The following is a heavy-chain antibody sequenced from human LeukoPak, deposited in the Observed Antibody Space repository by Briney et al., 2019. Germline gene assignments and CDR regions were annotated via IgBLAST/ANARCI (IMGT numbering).Heavy chain of an antibody. V-gene: IGHV4-39*01. J-gene: IGHJ4*02. CDR2: TYNSWRN. D-gene: IGHD5-18*01. CDR3: ARFSGYIYGYDY. CDR1: GGSISSSSSY. Sequence: SETLSLTCTVSGGSISSSSSYWGWIRQPPGKGLEWIGTTYNSWRNYYNPSLKSRVTISGDTSKNQLSLKVTSVTAADTAVYYCARFSGYIYGYDYWGQGTLVTVSS.